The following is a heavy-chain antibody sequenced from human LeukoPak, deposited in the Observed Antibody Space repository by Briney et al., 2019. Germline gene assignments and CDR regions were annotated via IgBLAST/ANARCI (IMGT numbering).Heavy chain of an antibody. J-gene: IGHJ3*02. D-gene: IGHD1-26*01. CDR2: INGDASNT. V-gene: IGHV3-74*03. CDR3: AREGWDLNALDI. Sequence: GGSLRLSCAASGLTFNSYWMHWVRQVAGKGLVWVARINGDASNTTYADSVKGRFTISRDNSKNTLYLQMDSLRVEDTAVYYCAREGWDLNALDIWGQGTMVTVSP. CDR1: GLTFNSYW.